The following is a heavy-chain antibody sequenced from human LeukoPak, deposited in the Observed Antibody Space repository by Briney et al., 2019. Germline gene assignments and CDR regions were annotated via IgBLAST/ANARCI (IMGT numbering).Heavy chain of an antibody. Sequence: PGGSLRLSCAASGFTFSSYSMNWVRQAPGKGLEWVSYISSSSSTIYYADSVKGRFTISRDNAKNSLYLQMNSLRDEDTAVYYCARGDQTYYDFWSGYSEFDYWGQGTLVTVSS. J-gene: IGHJ4*02. CDR1: GFTFSSYS. CDR2: ISSSSSTI. CDR3: ARGDQTYYDFWSGYSEFDY. D-gene: IGHD3-3*01. V-gene: IGHV3-48*02.